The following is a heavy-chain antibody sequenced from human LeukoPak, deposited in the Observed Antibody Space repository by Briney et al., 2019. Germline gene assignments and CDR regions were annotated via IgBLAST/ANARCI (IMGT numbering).Heavy chain of an antibody. V-gene: IGHV1-24*01. CDR1: GHRLSDLS. D-gene: IGHD3-16*01. J-gene: IGHJ5*02. Sequence: ASVKVSCRVSGHRLSDLSMHWVRLAPGKGLEWMGGFDPEDGETIYAQKFQGRLTMTEDISTDTAYMNLSSLTPEDTAVYYCASRGGHRRFDPWGQGTLVTVSP. CDR3: ASRGGHRRFDP. CDR2: FDPEDGET.